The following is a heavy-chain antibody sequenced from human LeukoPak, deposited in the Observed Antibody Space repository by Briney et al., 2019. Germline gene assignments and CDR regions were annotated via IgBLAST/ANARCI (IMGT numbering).Heavy chain of an antibody. CDR1: GFSFSTYT. Sequence: GGSLRLSCAASGFSFSTYTMNWVRQALGKGLEWISYISSSGGDIYYSDSVKGRFTISRDNAKNSLYLQLNSLRDEDTAVYYCATMIRGENWGQGTLVTVSS. CDR3: ATMIRGEN. J-gene: IGHJ1*01. D-gene: IGHD3-10*01. V-gene: IGHV3-48*02. CDR2: ISSSGGDI.